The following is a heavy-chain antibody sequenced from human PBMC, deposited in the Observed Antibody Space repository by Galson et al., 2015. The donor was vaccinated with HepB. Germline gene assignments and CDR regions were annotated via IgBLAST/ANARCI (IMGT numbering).Heavy chain of an antibody. J-gene: IGHJ4*02. D-gene: IGHD5-18*01. CDR3: AKKGYSYGSPFDY. V-gene: IGHV3-23*01. CDR1: GFTFNNYA. CDR2: ISGSGGDT. Sequence: LRLSCAASGFTFNNYAMNWVRQAPGKGLELVSTISGSGGDTYYTDSVKGRFTISRDNSKNTLYLQMNSLRAEDTAVYYCAKKGYSYGSPFDYWGQGTLVTVSS.